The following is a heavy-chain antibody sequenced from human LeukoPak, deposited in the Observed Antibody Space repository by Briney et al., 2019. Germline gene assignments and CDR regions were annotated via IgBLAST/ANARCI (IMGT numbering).Heavy chain of an antibody. J-gene: IGHJ6*04. CDR2: IIPIFGTA. D-gene: IGHD2-2*01. CDR3: AARTSIVVVPALKNTKGKDYYYYGMDV. Sequence: SVKVSCKASGYTFTSYGISWVRQAPGQGLEWMGGIIPIFGTANYAQKFQGRVTITADESTSTAYMELSSLRSEDTAVYYCAARTSIVVVPALKNTKGKDYYYYGMDVWGKGTTVTVSS. V-gene: IGHV1-69*13. CDR1: GYTFTSYG.